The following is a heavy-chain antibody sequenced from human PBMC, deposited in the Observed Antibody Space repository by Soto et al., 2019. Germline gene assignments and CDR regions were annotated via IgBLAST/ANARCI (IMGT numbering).Heavy chain of an antibody. V-gene: IGHV3-72*01. CDR2: SRNKGKSYTT. J-gene: IGHJ4*02. D-gene: IGHD3-3*02. CDR1: GFAVSEHY. Sequence: GGSLRLSCAASGFAVSEHYMDWVRQSPGKGLEWVGRSRNKGKSYTTEYAASVKGRFTISRDDSKNSLYLQMKSLKTEDAAVYYCTRAGDSIFHSLEHYSYQGTLVTVSS. CDR3: TRAGDSIFHSLEHY.